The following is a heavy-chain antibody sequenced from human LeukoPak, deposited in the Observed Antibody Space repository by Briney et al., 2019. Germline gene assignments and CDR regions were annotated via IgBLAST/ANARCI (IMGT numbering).Heavy chain of an antibody. CDR3: ARHVVAAPNYYGMDV. V-gene: IGHV5-51*01. Sequence: GESLKISCKGSGYSFTSYWIGWVRQMPEKGLGWMGIIYPGDSDTRYSPSFQGQVTISADKSISTAYLQWSSLKASDTAMYYCARHVVAAPNYYGMDVWGQGTTVTVSS. CDR2: IYPGDSDT. J-gene: IGHJ6*02. D-gene: IGHD6-13*01. CDR1: GYSFTSYW.